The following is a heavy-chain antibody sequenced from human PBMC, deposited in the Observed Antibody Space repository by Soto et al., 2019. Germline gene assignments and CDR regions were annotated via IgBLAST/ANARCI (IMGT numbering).Heavy chain of an antibody. V-gene: IGHV4-31*03. CDR2: IFYSGPT. J-gene: IGHJ5*02. CDR1: GGSISSGGYY. Sequence: QVQLQESGPGLVKPSQTLSLTCTVSGGSISSGGYYWSWLRQHPGKGLECIGYIFYSGPTYYNPSLTSRVPISGDTSKNQFSLKLSSVTAADTAVYYCARSVDPWGQGTLVTVSS. CDR3: ARSVDP.